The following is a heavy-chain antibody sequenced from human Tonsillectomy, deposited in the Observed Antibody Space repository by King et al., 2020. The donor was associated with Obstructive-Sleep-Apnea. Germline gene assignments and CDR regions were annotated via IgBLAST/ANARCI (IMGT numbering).Heavy chain of an antibody. Sequence: QLQESGPGLVKPSQTLSLTCTVSGGPLTRGGYYWRWIRQHPGTGLEWIGYIYYSGSPHYNPSLKSRVTISVDTSKNQFSLKLSSVTAADTAVYYCARVVDGDYYDGMDVWGQGTTVTFSS. V-gene: IGHV4-31*03. D-gene: IGHD2-21*01. CDR3: ARVVDGDYYDGMDV. CDR1: GGPLTRGGYY. CDR2: IYYSGSP. J-gene: IGHJ6*02.